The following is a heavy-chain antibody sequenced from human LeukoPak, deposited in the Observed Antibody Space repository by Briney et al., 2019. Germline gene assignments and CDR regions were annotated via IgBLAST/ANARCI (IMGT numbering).Heavy chain of an antibody. D-gene: IGHD4-23*01. CDR2: IYYSGST. CDR1: GGSISSSSYY. J-gene: IGHJ3*02. CDR3: ARGFSPRGLYGGNSRYAFDI. V-gene: IGHV4-39*07. Sequence: PSETLSLTCTVSGGSISSSSYYWGWIRQPPGKGLEWIGSIYYSGSTYYNPSLKSRVTISVDTSKNQFSLKLSSVTAADTAVYYCARGFSPRGLYGGNSRYAFDIWGQGTMVTVSS.